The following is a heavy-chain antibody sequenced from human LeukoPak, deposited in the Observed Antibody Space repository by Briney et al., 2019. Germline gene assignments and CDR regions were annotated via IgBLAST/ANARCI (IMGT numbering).Heavy chain of an antibody. CDR3: AKDLQLWVQDYGMDV. J-gene: IGHJ6*02. V-gene: IGHV3-30*18. CDR1: GFTFSSYA. D-gene: IGHD5-18*01. CDR2: ISYDGSNK. Sequence: GGALRLSCAASGFTFSSYAMHWVRQAPGKGLGWVAVISYDGSNKYYADSVKGRFTISRDNSKNTLYLQMNSLRAEDTAVYYCAKDLQLWVQDYGMDVWGQGTTVTVSS.